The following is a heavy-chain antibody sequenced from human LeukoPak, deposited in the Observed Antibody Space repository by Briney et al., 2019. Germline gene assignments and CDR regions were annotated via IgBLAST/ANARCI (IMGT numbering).Heavy chain of an antibody. CDR2: ITGDGGST. CDR1: GFTLDDYA. J-gene: IGHJ3*02. D-gene: IGHD5-18*01. Sequence: GGSLRLSCAASGFTLDDYAMHWVRQPPGKGLEWVSLITGDGGSTYHGDSVKGRFTISRDNSKNSLFLRMNSLRTEDTALYYCAKDRVMAYQDTADAFDICGQGTMVTVSS. CDR3: AKDRVMAYQDTADAFDI. V-gene: IGHV3-43*02.